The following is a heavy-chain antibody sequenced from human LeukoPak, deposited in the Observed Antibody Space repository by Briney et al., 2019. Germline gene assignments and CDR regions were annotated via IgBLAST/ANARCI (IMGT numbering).Heavy chain of an antibody. Sequence: PGGSLRLSCAASGFTFSNAWMSWVRQALGKGLEWVGRIKSKTDGGTTDYAAPVKGRFTISRDDSKNTLYLQMNSLKTEDTAVYYCARHSTYSSSWSDYWGQGTLVTVSS. V-gene: IGHV3-15*01. CDR2: IKSKTDGGTT. CDR3: ARHSTYSSSWSDY. J-gene: IGHJ4*02. D-gene: IGHD6-13*01. CDR1: GFTFSNAW.